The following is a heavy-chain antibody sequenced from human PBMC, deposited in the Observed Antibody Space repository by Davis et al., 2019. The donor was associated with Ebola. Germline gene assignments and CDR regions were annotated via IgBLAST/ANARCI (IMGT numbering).Heavy chain of an antibody. J-gene: IGHJ6*04. CDR2: ISYGGGSK. Sequence: PGGSLRLSCAASGFIFSSYAMNWVRQAPGKGLEWVAVISYGGGSKFHADSVRGRFTISREDSKSTLYLQMNSLRAEDTAVYYCVRAATVIGFHGMDVWGKGTTVTVSS. V-gene: IGHV3-30-3*01. CDR3: VRAATVIGFHGMDV. D-gene: IGHD4-11*01. CDR1: GFIFSSYA.